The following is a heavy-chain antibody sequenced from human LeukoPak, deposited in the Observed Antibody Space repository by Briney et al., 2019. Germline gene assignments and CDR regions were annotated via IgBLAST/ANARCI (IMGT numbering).Heavy chain of an antibody. D-gene: IGHD3-3*01. J-gene: IGHJ6*02. V-gene: IGHV4-61*02. CDR2: IYTSGST. Sequence: SETLSLTCTVSGGSISSGSYYWSWIRQPAGKGLEWIGRIYTSGSTNYNPSLKSRVTISVDTSKNQFSLKLSSVTAADTAVYYCARDREITIFGVGYHYGMDVWGQGTTVTVSS. CDR3: ARDREITIFGVGYHYGMDV. CDR1: GGSISSGSYY.